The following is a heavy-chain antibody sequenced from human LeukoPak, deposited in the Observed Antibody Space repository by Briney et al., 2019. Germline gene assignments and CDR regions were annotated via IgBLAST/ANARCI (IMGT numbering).Heavy chain of an antibody. V-gene: IGHV3-74*01. CDR2: IRPDGRET. J-gene: IGHJ4*02. CDR1: GFTFTNHW. D-gene: IGHD3-10*01. Sequence: GGSLRLSCAASGFTFTNHWMHWVRQAPGKGLVWVSRIRPDGRETNHADSVKGRFTISRDNAKNTLYLQMNSLGAEDTAVYYCGRDAVFGSGSVDYWGQGVLVTVSS. CDR3: GRDAVFGSGSVDY.